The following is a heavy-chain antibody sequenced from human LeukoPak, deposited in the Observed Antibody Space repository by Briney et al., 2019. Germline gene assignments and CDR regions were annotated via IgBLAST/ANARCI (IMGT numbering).Heavy chain of an antibody. Sequence: SETLSLTCTVSGGSISSGGYYWSWIRQHPGKGLKWIGYIYYSGSTYYNPSLKSRVTISVDTSKNQFSLKLSSATAADTAVYYCARTSVVPAAPYRASWFDPWGQGTLVTVSS. CDR1: GGSISSGGYY. V-gene: IGHV4-31*03. J-gene: IGHJ5*02. D-gene: IGHD2-2*01. CDR3: ARTSVVPAAPYRASWFDP. CDR2: IYYSGST.